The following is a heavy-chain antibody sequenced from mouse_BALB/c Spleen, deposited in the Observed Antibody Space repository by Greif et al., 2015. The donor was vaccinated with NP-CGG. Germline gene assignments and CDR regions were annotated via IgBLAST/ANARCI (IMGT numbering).Heavy chain of an antibody. CDR2: IAPGSGST. CDR3: ARNWEN. J-gene: IGHJ3*01. V-gene: IGHV1S41*01. D-gene: IGHD4-1*01. CDR1: GYTFTSYW. Sequence: DLVKPGASVKLSCKASGYTFTSYWINWIKQRPGQGLEWIGRIAPGSGSTYYNETFKGKATLTVDTSSSTAYIQLSSLSSEDSAVYFCARNWENWGQGTLVTVSA.